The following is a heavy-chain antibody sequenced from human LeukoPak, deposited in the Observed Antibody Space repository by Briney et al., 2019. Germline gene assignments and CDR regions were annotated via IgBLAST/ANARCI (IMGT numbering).Heavy chain of an antibody. D-gene: IGHD3-22*01. V-gene: IGHV1-8*01. J-gene: IGHJ4*02. CDR3: ARGRKWLSNTLNY. Sequence: ASVKVSCKASGYTFTSYDINWVRQATGQGLEWMGWMNPNSGTTAYAQKFQGRVTMTRNTSISTAYMGLSSLRSEDTAVYYWARGRKWLSNTLNYWGQGTLVAVSS. CDR1: GYTFTSYD. CDR2: MNPNSGTT.